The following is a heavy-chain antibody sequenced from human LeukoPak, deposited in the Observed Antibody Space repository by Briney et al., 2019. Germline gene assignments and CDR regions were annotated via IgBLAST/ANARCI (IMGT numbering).Heavy chain of an antibody. J-gene: IGHJ3*02. CDR3: AASREVSVDAFDI. CDR1: GGSISSYY. Sequence: PSETLSLTCTVSGGSISSYYWSWIRQPPGKGLEWIGYIYYSGSTNYNPSLKSRVTISVDTSKNQFSLKLSSVTAADTAVYYCAASREVSVDAFDIWGQGTMVTVSS. D-gene: IGHD1-26*01. CDR2: IYYSGST. V-gene: IGHV4-59*01.